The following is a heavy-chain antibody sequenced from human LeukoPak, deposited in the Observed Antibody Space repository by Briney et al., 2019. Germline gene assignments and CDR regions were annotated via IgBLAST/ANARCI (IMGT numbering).Heavy chain of an antibody. CDR3: ARVGDIAAAVDY. J-gene: IGHJ4*02. CDR2: IYYSGST. Sequence: SEILSLTCTVSGGSISSHYWSWIRQPPGKGLEWIGYIYYSGSTNYNPSLKSRVTISVDTSKNQFSLKLSSVTAADTAVYYCARVGDIAAAVDYWGQGTLVTVSS. CDR1: GGSISSHY. D-gene: IGHD6-13*01. V-gene: IGHV4-59*11.